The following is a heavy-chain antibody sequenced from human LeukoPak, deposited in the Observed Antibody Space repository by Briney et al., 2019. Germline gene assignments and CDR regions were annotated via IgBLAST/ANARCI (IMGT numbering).Heavy chain of an antibody. Sequence: GGSLRLSCAASGFTFSSYGMHWVRQAPGKGLEWVAFIRYDGSNKYYADSVKGRFTISRDNSKNTLYLQMSSLRAEDTAVYYCAKDAPNYYDSSGYPDAFDIWGQGTMVTVSS. D-gene: IGHD3-22*01. CDR3: AKDAPNYYDSSGYPDAFDI. CDR2: IRYDGSNK. CDR1: GFTFSSYG. J-gene: IGHJ3*02. V-gene: IGHV3-30*02.